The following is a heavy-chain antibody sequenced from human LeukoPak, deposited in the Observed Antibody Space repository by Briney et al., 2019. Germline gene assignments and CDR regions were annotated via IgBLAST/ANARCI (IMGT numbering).Heavy chain of an antibody. V-gene: IGHV4-39*07. CDR1: GGSISSSSYY. CDR3: ARVSGITMIVVVNSDAFDI. CDR2: IYYSGST. J-gene: IGHJ3*02. Sequence: SETLSLTCTVSGGSISSSSYYWCWIRQPPGKGLEWIGRIYYSGSTYYNPSLKSRVTISVDTSKNQFSLKLSSVTAADTAVYYCARVSGITMIVVVNSDAFDIWGQGTMVTVSS. D-gene: IGHD3-22*01.